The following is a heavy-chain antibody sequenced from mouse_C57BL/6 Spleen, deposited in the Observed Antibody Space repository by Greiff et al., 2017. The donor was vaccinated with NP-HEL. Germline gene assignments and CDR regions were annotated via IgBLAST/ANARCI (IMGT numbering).Heavy chain of an antibody. V-gene: IGHV5-9-1*02. CDR2: ISSGGDYI. Sequence: EVKLVESGEGLVKPGGSLKLSCAASGFTFSSYAMSWVRQTPEKRLEWVAYISSGGDYIYYADTVKGRFTISRDNARNTLYLQMSSLKSEDTAMYYCTRDGYSPYFDYWGQGTTLTVSS. CDR3: TRDGYSPYFDY. J-gene: IGHJ2*01. CDR1: GFTFSSYA. D-gene: IGHD2-3*01.